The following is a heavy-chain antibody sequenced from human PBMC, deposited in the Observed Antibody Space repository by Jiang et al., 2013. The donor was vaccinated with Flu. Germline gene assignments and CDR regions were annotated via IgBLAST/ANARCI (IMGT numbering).Heavy chain of an antibody. CDR3: GLGMATINY. CDR1: GYTFTSYY. D-gene: IGHD5-24*01. Sequence: GAEVKKPGASVKVSCKASGYTFTSYYMHWVRQAPGEGLEWMGIINPGGGSTTYAQKFQGRVTLTSDTSTSTVYMELNSLRSEDTAVYYCGLGMATINYWGQGTLVTVSS. V-gene: IGHV1-46*01. J-gene: IGHJ4*02. CDR2: INPGGGST.